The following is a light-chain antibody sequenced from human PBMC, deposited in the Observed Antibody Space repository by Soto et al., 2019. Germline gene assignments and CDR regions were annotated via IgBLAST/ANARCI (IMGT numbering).Light chain of an antibody. CDR3: ATWDDSLNGWV. Sequence: QSVLTQPPSASGTPGQRVTISCSGGYSNIGGNTVNWYQQFPATAPTLLMYTNNKRPSGVPARCSGSKSGTSASLAISGLQAEDEADYYCATWDDSLNGWVFGGGTKLTVL. V-gene: IGLV1-44*01. CDR1: YSNIGGNT. CDR2: TNN. J-gene: IGLJ3*02.